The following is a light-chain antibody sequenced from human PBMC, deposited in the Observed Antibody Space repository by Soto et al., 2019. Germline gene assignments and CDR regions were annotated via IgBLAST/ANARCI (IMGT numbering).Light chain of an antibody. V-gene: IGKV2-28*01. CDR1: QSLLHSNGHDF. CDR3: MQALQIPWT. Sequence: DIVMTQSPLSLPVTPGEPASISCRSSQSLLHSNGHDFLAWYLQKPGQSPPLLIYWGSNRASGVPDRFSGSGSGTDFTLKISRVEAEDVGVYYCMQALQIPWTFGQGTTVEIK. CDR2: WGS. J-gene: IGKJ1*01.